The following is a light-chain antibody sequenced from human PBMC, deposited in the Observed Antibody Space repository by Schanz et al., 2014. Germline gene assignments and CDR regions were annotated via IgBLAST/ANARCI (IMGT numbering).Light chain of an antibody. CDR1: QSVSRY. V-gene: IGKV3-11*01. CDR2: GAS. CDR3: QQRSNWPRT. Sequence: EIVLTQSPATLSLSPGERATLSCRASQSVSRYLAWYQQKPGQAPRLIIYGASNRATGIPARFSGSGSGTDFTLTISSLEPEDFAVYYCQQRSNWPRTFGQGTKLEIK. J-gene: IGKJ2*01.